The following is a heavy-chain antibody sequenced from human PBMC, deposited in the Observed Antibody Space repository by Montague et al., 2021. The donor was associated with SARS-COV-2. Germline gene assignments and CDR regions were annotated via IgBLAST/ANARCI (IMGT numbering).Heavy chain of an antibody. CDR3: ARTYYDILTGYYNRGAFDI. D-gene: IGHD3-9*01. CDR2: IYYGWST. Sequence: SETLSLTCTVSGGSISSYYWSWIRQPPGKGLEWIGYIYYGWSTXXXPSXXXRVTISVDTSKNQFSLKLSSVTAADTAVYYCARTYYDILTGYYNRGAFDIWGQGTMVTVSS. V-gene: IGHV4-59*08. J-gene: IGHJ3*02. CDR1: GGSISSYY.